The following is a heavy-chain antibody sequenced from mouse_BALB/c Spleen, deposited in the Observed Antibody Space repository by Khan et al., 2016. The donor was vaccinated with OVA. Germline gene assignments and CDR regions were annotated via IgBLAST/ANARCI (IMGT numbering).Heavy chain of an antibody. J-gene: IGHJ4*01. V-gene: IGHV9-2-1*01. CDR2: INTETGEP. Sequence: QIQLVQSGPDLKKPGETVRISCKASGYTFTDYSMNWVKQAPGKDVKWMGWINTETGEPKYADDFKGRFAFSLETSASTAYLQINNLKNEDTATYFCANQCDLAMDYWGQGTSVTVSS. CDR3: ANQCDLAMDY. CDR1: GYTFTDYS. D-gene: IGHD6-1*01.